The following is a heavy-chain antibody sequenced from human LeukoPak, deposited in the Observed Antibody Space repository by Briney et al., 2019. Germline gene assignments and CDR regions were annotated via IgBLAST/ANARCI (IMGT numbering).Heavy chain of an antibody. D-gene: IGHD3-10*01. Sequence: ASVKVSCKASGYTFTSYDINWVRQATGQGLEWMGWMNPNSGNTGYAQKFQGRVTMTRNTSISTAYMELSSLRSEDTAVYYCARVRPYMVRGVIRAFYFDYWGQGTLVTVSS. CDR1: GYTFTSYD. CDR2: MNPNSGNT. J-gene: IGHJ4*02. V-gene: IGHV1-8*01. CDR3: ARVRPYMVRGVIRAFYFDY.